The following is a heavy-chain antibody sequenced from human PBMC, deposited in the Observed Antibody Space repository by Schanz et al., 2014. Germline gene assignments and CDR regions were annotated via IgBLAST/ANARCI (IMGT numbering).Heavy chain of an antibody. J-gene: IGHJ4*02. V-gene: IGHV4-34*01. Sequence: QVQLQQWGAGLLKPSETLSLTCAFSGGSFSGYWWTWVRQSPGKGLEWIGEVNHGGYTNYNPPLKSRVTVSVDMSKKQFSLRLSSVTAADTAAYYCATWSGTRRFHNWGQGTLVTVSS. CDR2: VNHGGYT. D-gene: IGHD1-7*01. CDR1: GGSFSGYW. CDR3: ATWSGTRRFHN.